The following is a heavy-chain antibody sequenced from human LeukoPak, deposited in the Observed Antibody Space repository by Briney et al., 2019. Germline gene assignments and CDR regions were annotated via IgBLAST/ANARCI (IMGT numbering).Heavy chain of an antibody. Sequence: ASVKVSCKASGGTFSSYAISWVRQAPGQGLEWMGGIIPIFGTANYAQKFQGRVTITADESPSTAYMELSSLRSEDTAVYYCARVQSLNYYDSSGYDYWGQGTLVTVSS. CDR3: ARVQSLNYYDSSGYDY. V-gene: IGHV1-69*13. D-gene: IGHD3-22*01. CDR2: IIPIFGTA. CDR1: GGTFSSYA. J-gene: IGHJ4*02.